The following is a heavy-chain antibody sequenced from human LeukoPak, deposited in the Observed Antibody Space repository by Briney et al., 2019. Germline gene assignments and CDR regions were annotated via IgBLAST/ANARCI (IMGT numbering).Heavy chain of an antibody. D-gene: IGHD3-22*01. Sequence: PGGSLRLSCAASGFTFSSYSMNWVRQAPGKWLEWVAFIRYDGSNKYYADSVKGRFTISRDNSKNKLYLQMNSLRAEDTAVYYCAKDGLINYNYYDSSGYPVLDYWGQGTLVTVSS. CDR2: IRYDGSNK. V-gene: IGHV3-30*02. J-gene: IGHJ4*02. CDR1: GFTFSSYS. CDR3: AKDGLINYNYYDSSGYPVLDY.